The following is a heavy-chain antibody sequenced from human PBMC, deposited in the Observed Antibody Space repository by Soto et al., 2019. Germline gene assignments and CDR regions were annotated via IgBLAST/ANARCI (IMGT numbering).Heavy chain of an antibody. CDR1: GGSISSYY. CDR3: ARVVSRGWLEIDY. D-gene: IGHD6-19*01. CDR2: IYYSGST. V-gene: IGHV4-59*01. Sequence: SETLSLTCTVSGGSISSYYWSWIRQPPGKGLEWIGYIYYSGSTNYNPSLKSRVTISVDTSKNQFSLKLSSVTAADTAVYYCARVVSRGWLEIDYSGRATLVSVSS. J-gene: IGHJ4*02.